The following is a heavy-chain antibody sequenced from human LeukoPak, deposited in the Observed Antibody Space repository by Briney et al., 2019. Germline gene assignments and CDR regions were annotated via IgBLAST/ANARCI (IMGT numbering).Heavy chain of an antibody. J-gene: IGHJ6*03. D-gene: IGHD4-11*01. CDR3: ARASSMVTTRGRGYYYMDV. Sequence: ASVKVSCKASGGTFSSYTISWVRQAPGQGLEWMGRIIPILGIANYAQKFQGRVTITADKSTSTAYMELSSPRSEDTAVYYCARASSMVTTRGRGYYYMDVWGKGATVTVSS. CDR1: GGTFSSYT. V-gene: IGHV1-69*02. CDR2: IIPILGIA.